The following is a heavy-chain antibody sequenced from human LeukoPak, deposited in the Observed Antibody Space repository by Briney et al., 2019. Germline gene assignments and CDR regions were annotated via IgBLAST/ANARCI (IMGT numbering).Heavy chain of an antibody. CDR1: GFNFNNAW. D-gene: IGHD2-21*01. V-gene: IGHV3-15*07. J-gene: IGHJ4*02. Sequence: PGESLRLSCTTSGFNFNNAWMNWVRQAPGKGLEWVGRIKPKTDGETTEYAAPVKDRFSISRDDSKSMMYLQMSSLKTEDTAVYYCITPLPYSAQGGQGTLVTVSS. CDR3: ITPLPYSAQ. CDR2: IKPKTDGETT.